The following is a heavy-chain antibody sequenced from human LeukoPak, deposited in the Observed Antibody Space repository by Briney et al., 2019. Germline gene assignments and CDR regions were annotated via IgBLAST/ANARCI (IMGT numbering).Heavy chain of an antibody. D-gene: IGHD3-10*01. Sequence: SETLSLTCTVSGGSISSGSYYWSWIRQPAGKGLEWIGRIYTSGSTNYNPSLKSRVTISVDTSKNQFSLKLSSVTAADTAVYYCVRSGSVPTRWFDYWGQGTLVTVSS. CDR2: IYTSGST. CDR3: VRSGSVPTRWFDY. V-gene: IGHV4-61*02. J-gene: IGHJ4*02. CDR1: GGSISSGSYY.